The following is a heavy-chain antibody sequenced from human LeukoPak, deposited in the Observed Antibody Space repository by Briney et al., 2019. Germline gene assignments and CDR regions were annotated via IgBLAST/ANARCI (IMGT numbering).Heavy chain of an antibody. CDR3: ARETPVGIVVVPAAPNLIPFGWFDP. Sequence: PSETLSLTCTVSGYSISSGYYWGWIRQPPGKGLEWIGSIYHSGSTYYNPSLKSRVTISVDTSKNQFSLKLSSVTAADTAVYYCARETPVGIVVVPAAPNLIPFGWFDPWGQGTLVTVSS. CDR2: IYHSGST. V-gene: IGHV4-38-2*02. CDR1: GYSISSGYY. J-gene: IGHJ5*02. D-gene: IGHD2-2*01.